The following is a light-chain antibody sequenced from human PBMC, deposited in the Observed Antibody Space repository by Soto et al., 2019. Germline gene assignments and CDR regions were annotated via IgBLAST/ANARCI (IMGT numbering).Light chain of an antibody. CDR3: QQYGGSPIT. V-gene: IGKV3-20*01. CDR2: AAS. J-gene: IGKJ5*01. Sequence: EIVLTQSPGTLSLSPGETATLSCRASRSVSSNFLAWFQQQPGQAPRLLVYAASRRVTGIPDRFSGSGSGTDFTLTISRLEPEDFAVYFCQQYGGSPITFGQGTRLEIK. CDR1: RSVSSNF.